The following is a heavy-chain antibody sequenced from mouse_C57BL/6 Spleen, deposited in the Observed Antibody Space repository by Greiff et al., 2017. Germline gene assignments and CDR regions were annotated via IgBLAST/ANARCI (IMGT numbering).Heavy chain of an antibody. D-gene: IGHD1-1*01. J-gene: IGHJ2*01. CDR1: GYTFTDYN. CDR2: INPNNGGT. V-gene: IGHV1-18*01. CDR3: ARRELLLPYFDY. Sequence: VQLQQSGPELVKPGASVKIPCKASGYTFTDYNMDWVKQSHGKSLEWIGDINPNNGGTIYNQKFKGKATLTVDKSSSTAYMELRSLTSEDTAVYYCARRELLLPYFDYWGQGTTLTVSS.